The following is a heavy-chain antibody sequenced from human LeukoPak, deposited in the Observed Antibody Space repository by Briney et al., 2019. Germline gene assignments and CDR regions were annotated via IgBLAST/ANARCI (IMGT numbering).Heavy chain of an antibody. Sequence: GGSPRLSCAASGFTFSSYAMSWVRQAPGKGLEWVAVISYDGSNKYYADSVKGRFTISRDNSKNTLYLQMNSLRAEDTAVYYCAKDQRYYYGMDVWGQGTTVTVSS. CDR1: GFTFSSYA. CDR3: AKDQRYYYGMDV. V-gene: IGHV3-30*18. J-gene: IGHJ6*02. CDR2: ISYDGSNK.